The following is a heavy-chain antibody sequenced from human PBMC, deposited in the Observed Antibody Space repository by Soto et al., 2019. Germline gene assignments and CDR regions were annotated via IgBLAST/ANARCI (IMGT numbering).Heavy chain of an antibody. CDR2: VSPPFRTS. CDR3: ARVLYYGSGSYSRYGIDV. Sequence: QVQLVQSGAEVKKPGSSVKVSCKTSGVSFNNNGIGWVRQAPGHGLEWMGGVSPPFRTSNYARKFQGRISITADASTGTVNMELSSLTSEDAAQYYCARVLYYGSGSYSRYGIDVWGQGTTVTVSS. J-gene: IGHJ6*02. D-gene: IGHD3-10*01. CDR1: GVSFNNNG. V-gene: IGHV1-69*01.